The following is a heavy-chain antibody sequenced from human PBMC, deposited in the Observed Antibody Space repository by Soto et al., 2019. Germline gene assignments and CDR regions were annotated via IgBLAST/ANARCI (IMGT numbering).Heavy chain of an antibody. CDR1: GFTFSSYA. CDR3: AKDDYVWGSYRKFDY. V-gene: IGHV3-23*01. D-gene: IGHD3-16*02. J-gene: IGHJ4*02. CDR2: ISGSGGST. Sequence: EVQLLESGGGLVQPGGSLRLSCAASGFTFSSYAMSWVRQAPGKGLEWVSAISGSGGSTYYADSVKGRFTISRDNSKNTLYLKMNSLRGEDTAVYYCAKDDYVWGSYRKFDYWGQGTLVTVSS.